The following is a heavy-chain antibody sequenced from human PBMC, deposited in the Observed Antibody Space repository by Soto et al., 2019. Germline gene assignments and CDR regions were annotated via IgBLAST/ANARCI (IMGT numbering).Heavy chain of an antibody. Sequence: EVQLVESGGGLVQPGRSLRLSCAASGFTFDDYAMHWVRQAPGKGLEWVSGISWNSGSIGYADSVKGRFTISRDNSKNSLYLQMNSLRAEETDVYYCAKEADGYRWFDSWGQGPLVTVYS. D-gene: IGHD3-22*01. CDR2: ISWNSGSI. CDR3: AKEADGYRWFDS. J-gene: IGHJ5*01. CDR1: GFTFDDYA. V-gene: IGHV3-9*01.